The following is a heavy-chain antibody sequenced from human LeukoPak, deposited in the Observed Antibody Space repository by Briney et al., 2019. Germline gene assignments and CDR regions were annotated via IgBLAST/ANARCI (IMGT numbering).Heavy chain of an antibody. CDR2: INSDGSST. J-gene: IGHJ6*03. Sequence: PGGSLRLSCAASGFTFSSYWMHWVRQAPGKGLVWVSRINSDGSSTSYADSVKGRFTISRDNAKNTLYLQMNSLRAEDTAVYYCARGGAEQWLVRNYYYYYYMDVWGKGTTVTISS. CDR1: GFTFSSYW. CDR3: ARGGAEQWLVRNYYYYYYMDV. D-gene: IGHD6-19*01. V-gene: IGHV3-74*01.